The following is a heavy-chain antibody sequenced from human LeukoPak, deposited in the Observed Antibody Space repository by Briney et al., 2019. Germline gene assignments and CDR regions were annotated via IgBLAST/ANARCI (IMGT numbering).Heavy chain of an antibody. CDR1: GGSFSGYY. D-gene: IGHD3-10*01. J-gene: IGHJ4*02. CDR3: ARHFAQLLWFGDLRPSYFDY. CDR2: INHSGST. Sequence: PSETLSLTCAVYGGSFSGYYWSWIRQPPGKGLEWIGEINHSGSTNYNPSLKSRVTISVDTSKNQFSLKLSSVTAADTAVYYCARHFAQLLWFGDLRPSYFDYWGQGTLVTVSS. V-gene: IGHV4-34*01.